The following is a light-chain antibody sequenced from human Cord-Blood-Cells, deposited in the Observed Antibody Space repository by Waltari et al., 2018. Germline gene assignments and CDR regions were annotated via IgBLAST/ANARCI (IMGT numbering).Light chain of an antibody. CDR3: CSYAGSSTYV. V-gene: IGLV2-23*02. CDR1: SSDVGSYNL. Sequence: QSALTPPATVSGSPGQSITISCHGPSSDVGSYNLVYWYQHHPGQAPKLMIYEVSKRPSRFSNPFSGSKSGNTASLTISGLQAEDEADYYCCSYAGSSTYVFGTGTKVTVL. J-gene: IGLJ1*01. CDR2: EVS.